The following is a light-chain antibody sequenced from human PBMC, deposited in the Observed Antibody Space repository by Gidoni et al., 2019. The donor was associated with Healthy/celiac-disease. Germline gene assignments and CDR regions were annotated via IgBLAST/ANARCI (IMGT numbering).Light chain of an antibody. CDR2: SNN. J-gene: IGLJ3*02. CDR3: AAWDDSLNGWV. Sequence: QSVLTQPPSASGTPGQRVTISCSGSSSNIGSNTVNWYQQLPGTAPKLLIYSNNQRPSGVPDRFSGSKSGTSASLASSGLHSEDESDYYCAAWDDSLNGWVFGGGTKLTVL. V-gene: IGLV1-44*01. CDR1: SSNIGSNT.